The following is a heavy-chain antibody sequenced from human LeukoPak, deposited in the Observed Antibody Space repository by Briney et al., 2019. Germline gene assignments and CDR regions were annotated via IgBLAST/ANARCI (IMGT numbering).Heavy chain of an antibody. J-gene: IGHJ4*02. CDR2: ISGRGVST. V-gene: IGHV3-23*01. D-gene: IGHD1-26*01. CDR1: GFTFSSYA. CDR3: ARDGWELLSFDY. Sequence: GGSLRLSCAASGFTFSSYAMHWVRRAPGKGLEWVSAISGRGVSTYYADSVKGRFTISRDNAKNSLYLQMNSLRDEDTAVYYCARDGWELLSFDYWGQGTLVTVSS.